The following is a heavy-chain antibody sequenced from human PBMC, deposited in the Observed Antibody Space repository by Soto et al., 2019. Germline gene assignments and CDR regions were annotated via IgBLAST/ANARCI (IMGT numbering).Heavy chain of an antibody. Sequence: PGGSLRLSCAASGFTFSSYGMHWVRQAPGKGLEWVAVISYDGSNKYYADSVKGRFTISRDNSKNTLYLQMNSLRAEDTAVYYCAKSTRDYGMDVWGQGTTVTVSS. V-gene: IGHV3-30*18. J-gene: IGHJ6*02. D-gene: IGHD2-2*01. CDR2: ISYDGSNK. CDR1: GFTFSSYG. CDR3: AKSTRDYGMDV.